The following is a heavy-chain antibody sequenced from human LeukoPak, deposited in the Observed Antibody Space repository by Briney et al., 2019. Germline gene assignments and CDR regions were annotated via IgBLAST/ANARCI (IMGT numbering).Heavy chain of an antibody. CDR1: GGSISSGGYY. J-gene: IGHJ4*02. Sequence: PSQTLSLTCTVSGGSISSGGYYWSWIRQHPGKGLEWIGYIYYSGSTYYNPSLKSRVTISVDRSKNQFSLKLSSVTAADTAVYYCARGGYDFWSGYPSPFDYWGQGTLVTVSS. D-gene: IGHD3-3*01. V-gene: IGHV4-31*03. CDR3: ARGGYDFWSGYPSPFDY. CDR2: IYYSGST.